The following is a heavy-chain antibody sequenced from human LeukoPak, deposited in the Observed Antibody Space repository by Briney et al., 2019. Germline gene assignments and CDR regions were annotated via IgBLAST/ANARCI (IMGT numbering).Heavy chain of an antibody. J-gene: IGHJ5*02. V-gene: IGHV4-34*01. CDR2: INHSGST. D-gene: IGHD5-18*01. Sequence: SETLSLTCAVYGGSFSGYYWSWIRQPPGKGLEWIGEINHSGSTNYNPSPKSRVTISVDTSKNQFSLKLSSVTAADTGVYYWARRGYCYGYEPWGEGSLVSVSS. CDR1: GGSFSGYY. CDR3: ARRGYCYGYEP.